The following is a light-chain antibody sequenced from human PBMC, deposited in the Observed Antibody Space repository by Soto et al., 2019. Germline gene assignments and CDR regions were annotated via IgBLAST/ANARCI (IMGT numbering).Light chain of an antibody. CDR1: RSISSW. J-gene: IGKJ5*01. Sequence: DIQMTQSPSTLSASVGDRVTITCRASRSISSWLAWYQQKPGKAPKSLIYKASSLESGVPSRFSGGGSGTEFTLTISSLQPDDFATYYCQQYNSYPITFGQGTRLEIK. CDR2: KAS. CDR3: QQYNSYPIT. V-gene: IGKV1-5*03.